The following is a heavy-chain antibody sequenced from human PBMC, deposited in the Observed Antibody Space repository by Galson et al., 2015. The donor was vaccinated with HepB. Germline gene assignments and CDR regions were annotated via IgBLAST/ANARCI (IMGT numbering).Heavy chain of an antibody. Sequence: SLRLSCAASGFTFSSYGMHWVRQAPGKGLEWVAVIWSDGSNKYYADSVKGRFTISRDTSKNTLYLQMNSLRAEDTAVYYCARHIGAVAGTCFDYWGQGTLVTASS. J-gene: IGHJ4*02. CDR2: IWSDGSNK. CDR1: GFTFSSYG. CDR3: ARHIGAVAGTCFDY. V-gene: IGHV3-33*01. D-gene: IGHD6-19*01.